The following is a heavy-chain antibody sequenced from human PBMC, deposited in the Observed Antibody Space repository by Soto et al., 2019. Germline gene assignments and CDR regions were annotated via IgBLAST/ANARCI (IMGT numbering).Heavy chain of an antibody. Sequence: GGSLRLSCAVSGFTFGDYWMGWVRQAPGKGLEWVANIKQDGSEKYFVDSVKGRVTLTTDTSTTTAYMEMASLTSDDTAIYYCARDWTGEMPIIADSWGPGTLVTVSS. CDR2: IKQDGSEK. J-gene: IGHJ4*02. D-gene: IGHD1-26*01. V-gene: IGHV3-7*03. CDR3: ARDWTGEMPIIADS. CDR1: GFTFGDYW.